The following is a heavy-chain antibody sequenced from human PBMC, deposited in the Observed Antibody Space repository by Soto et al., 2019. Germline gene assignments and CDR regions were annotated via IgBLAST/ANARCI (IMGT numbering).Heavy chain of an antibody. Sequence: QVQLVQSGAEMKKPGSSVKVSCQSSGGTFNTYAMNWVRQAPGQGPEWMGDISPMFGAANYAPKFQGRVTLTADDSTGTSYMQLSRLTSEDTALYFCAREVQVHTPAFVYWGQGTLVTVSS. CDR1: GGTFNTYA. V-gene: IGHV1-69*19. J-gene: IGHJ4*02. CDR3: AREVQVHTPAFVY. CDR2: ISPMFGAA. D-gene: IGHD3-10*01.